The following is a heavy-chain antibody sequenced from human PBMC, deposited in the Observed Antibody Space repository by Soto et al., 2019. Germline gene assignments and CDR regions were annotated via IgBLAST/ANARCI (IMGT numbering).Heavy chain of an antibody. CDR2: ISSSGDST. D-gene: IGHD3-16*02. CDR3: AKDYDYIWGSYRPYYYFDY. J-gene: IGHJ4*02. CDR1: GFTFSSYA. Sequence: GGSLRLSCAASGFTFSSYAMSWVRQAPGKGLEWVSAISSSGDSTYYADSVKGRFTISRDSSKNTLYLQMNSLRADDTAVYYCAKDYDYIWGSYRPYYYFDYWGQGTLVTVSS. V-gene: IGHV3-23*01.